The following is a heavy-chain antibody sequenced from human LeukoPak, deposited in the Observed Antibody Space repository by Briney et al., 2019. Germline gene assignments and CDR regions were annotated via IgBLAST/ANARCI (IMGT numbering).Heavy chain of an antibody. J-gene: IGHJ4*02. D-gene: IGHD6-19*01. CDR3: ARGAIAVAGTLLR. Sequence: GASVKVSCKASGYTFTHYYMHGLRQAPGQGREGMGWINPNSGGTNYAQKFQGRVTMTRATSISTAYMELSRLRSDDTAVYYCARGAIAVAGTLLRWGQGTLVTVSS. V-gene: IGHV1-2*02. CDR2: INPNSGGT. CDR1: GYTFTHYY.